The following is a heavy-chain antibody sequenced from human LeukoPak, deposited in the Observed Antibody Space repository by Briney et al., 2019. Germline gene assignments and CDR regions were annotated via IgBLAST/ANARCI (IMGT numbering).Heavy chain of an antibody. Sequence: SETLSLTCAVYGGSFSGYYWSWIRQPPGKGLEWIGEINHSGSTNYNPSLKSRVTISVDTSKNQFSLKLSSVTAADTAVYYCARGYYSNYRYYYYGMDVWGQGTTVTASS. CDR2: INHSGST. D-gene: IGHD4-11*01. J-gene: IGHJ6*02. CDR3: ARGYYSNYRYYYYGMDV. V-gene: IGHV4-34*01. CDR1: GGSFSGYY.